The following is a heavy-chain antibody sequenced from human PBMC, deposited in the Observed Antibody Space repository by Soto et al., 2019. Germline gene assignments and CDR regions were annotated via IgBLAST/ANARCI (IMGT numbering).Heavy chain of an antibody. CDR3: ALTIFGAAMGAFDV. Sequence: WGSLRISCVAFVFTFSDHYMDWVGQAPGKGLEWVGRTRNKANSYTTEYAASVKGRFTISRDDSKNSLYLQMNSLNTEDTSVYYCALTIFGAAMGAFDVWGQGTMVTGSS. V-gene: IGHV3-72*01. CDR2: TRNKANSYTT. D-gene: IGHD3-3*01. J-gene: IGHJ3*01. CDR1: VFTFSDHY.